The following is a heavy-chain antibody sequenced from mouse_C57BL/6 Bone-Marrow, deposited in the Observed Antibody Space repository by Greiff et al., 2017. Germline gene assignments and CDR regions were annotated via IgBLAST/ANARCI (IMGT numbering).Heavy chain of an antibody. Sequence: EVQRVESEGGLVQPGSSMKLSCTASGFTFSDYYMAWVRQVPEKGLEWVANINYDGSSTYYLDSLKSRFIISRDNAKNILYLQMSSLKSEDTATYYCASYSNYWYFDVWGTGTTVTVSS. V-gene: IGHV5-16*01. CDR1: GFTFSDYY. CDR2: INYDGSST. CDR3: ASYSNYWYFDV. D-gene: IGHD2-5*01. J-gene: IGHJ1*03.